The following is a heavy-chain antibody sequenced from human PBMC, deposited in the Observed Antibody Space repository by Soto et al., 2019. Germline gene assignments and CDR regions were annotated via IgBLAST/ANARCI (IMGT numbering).Heavy chain of an antibody. J-gene: IGHJ3*02. V-gene: IGHV1-69*13. CDR3: ARVPTIVVVTAITLGDAFDI. Sequence: SVKVSCKASGGTFSSYAISWVRQAPGQGLEWMGGIIPIFGTANYAQKFQGRVTITADESTSTAYMELSSLRSEDTAVYYCARVPTIVVVTAITLGDAFDIWG. CDR2: IIPIFGTA. D-gene: IGHD2-21*02. CDR1: GGTFSSYA.